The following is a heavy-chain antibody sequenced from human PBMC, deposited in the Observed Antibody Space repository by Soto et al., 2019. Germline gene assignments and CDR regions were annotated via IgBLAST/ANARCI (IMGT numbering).Heavy chain of an antibody. J-gene: IGHJ4*02. CDR3: MRSHGAY. Sequence: QVQLQESGPGLVKTSETLSLTCTVSGGSVSSGPYHWNWVRQPPGKGLEWIGHISYSGTANYNPSRWGRVTMATDTSMNQFSLRLTSVTAADTAVYYCMRSHGAYWGQGALVTVSP. V-gene: IGHV4-61*01. CDR1: GGSVSSGPYH. CDR2: ISYSGTA. D-gene: IGHD2-8*01.